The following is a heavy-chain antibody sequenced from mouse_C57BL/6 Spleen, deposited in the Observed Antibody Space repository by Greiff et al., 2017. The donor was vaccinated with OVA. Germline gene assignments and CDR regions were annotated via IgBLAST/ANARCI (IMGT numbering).Heavy chain of an antibody. CDR2: IDPSDSYT. CDR1: GYTFTSYW. CDR3: ARRRVLYAMDY. V-gene: IGHV1-69*01. Sequence: VQLQQPGAELVMPGASVKLSCKASGYTFTSYWMPWVKQRPGQGLEWIGEIDPSDSYTNYNQKFKGKSTLTVDKAASTAYRQLSSLTSEDSAVYYCARRRVLYAMDYWGQGTSVTVSS. J-gene: IGHJ4*01.